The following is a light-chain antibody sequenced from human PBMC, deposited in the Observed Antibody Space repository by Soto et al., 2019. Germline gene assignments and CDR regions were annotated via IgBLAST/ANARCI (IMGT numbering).Light chain of an antibody. Sequence: QSVLTQPRSVSGSPGQSVTISCTGTSSDVGRYDYVSWYQQYPGEAPKLIIYDVTERPSGVPDRFSGSKSGNTASLTISGLRAEDEAAYSCCSFAGSYSYVFGSGTKATV. CDR2: DVT. J-gene: IGLJ1*01. CDR3: CSFAGSYSYV. CDR1: SSDVGRYDY. V-gene: IGLV2-11*01.